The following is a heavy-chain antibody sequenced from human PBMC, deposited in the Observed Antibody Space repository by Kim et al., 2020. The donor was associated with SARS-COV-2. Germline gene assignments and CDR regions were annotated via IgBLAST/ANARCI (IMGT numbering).Heavy chain of an antibody. Sequence: GGSLRLSCAASGFTFSSYAMSWVRQAPGKGLEWVSAISGSGGSTYYADSVKGRFTISRDNSKNTLYLQMNSLRAEDTAVYYCAKGNMIVVVRNYFDYWGQGTLVTVSS. CDR1: GFTFSSYA. J-gene: IGHJ4*02. V-gene: IGHV3-23*01. CDR3: AKGNMIVVVRNYFDY. D-gene: IGHD3-22*01. CDR2: ISGSGGST.